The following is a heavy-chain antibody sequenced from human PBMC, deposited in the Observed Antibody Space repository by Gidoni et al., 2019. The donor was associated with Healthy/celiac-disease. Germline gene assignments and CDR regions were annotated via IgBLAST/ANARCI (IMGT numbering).Heavy chain of an antibody. D-gene: IGHD4-17*01. CDR3: ARSQDYGDYYYYGMDV. J-gene: IGHJ6*02. CDR2: IYSGGST. V-gene: IGHV3-66*01. Sequence: EVQLVESGGGLVQPGGSLRLSCAASGFTVSSNYMSWVRQAPGKGLEWVSVIYSGGSTYYADSVKGRFTISRVNSKNTLYLQMNSLRAEDTAVYYCARSQDYGDYYYYGMDVWGQGTTVTVSS. CDR1: GFTVSSNY.